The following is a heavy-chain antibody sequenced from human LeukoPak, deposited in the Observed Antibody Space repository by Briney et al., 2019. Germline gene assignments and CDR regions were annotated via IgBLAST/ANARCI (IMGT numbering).Heavy chain of an antibody. Sequence: GGSLRLSCAASGFTFSGHWMSWVRQAPGKGLEWVANISQGGSDKYYVDSVKGRFTISRDNANNLLYLQMNSLRGEDAAVYYCTRDRSRAEDDWGQGTLVTVSS. J-gene: IGHJ4*02. CDR3: TRDRSRAEDD. CDR2: ISQGGSDK. CDR1: GFTFSGHW. D-gene: IGHD1-14*01. V-gene: IGHV3-7*01.